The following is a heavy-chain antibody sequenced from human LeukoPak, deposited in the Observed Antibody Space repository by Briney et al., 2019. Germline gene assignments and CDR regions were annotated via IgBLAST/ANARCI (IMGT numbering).Heavy chain of an antibody. Sequence: GGSLRLSCAASEFIFSRYAMHWVRQAPGKGLEWVAILSYDDTNEYYADSVAGRFTISRGNSKNTLYLQMNSLRPDDTAVYYCARDRRDGNNLAFHFDYWGQGTLVTVSS. CDR2: LSYDDTNE. D-gene: IGHD5-24*01. CDR1: EFIFSRYA. V-gene: IGHV3-30*04. CDR3: ARDRRDGNNLAFHFDY. J-gene: IGHJ4*02.